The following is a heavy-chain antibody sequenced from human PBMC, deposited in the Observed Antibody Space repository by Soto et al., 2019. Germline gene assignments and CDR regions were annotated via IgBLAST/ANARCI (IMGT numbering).Heavy chain of an antibody. D-gene: IGHD2-2*01. V-gene: IGHV3-7*01. CDR1: GFTFSSYW. CDR2: IKQDGSEK. Sequence: GGSLRLSCAASGFTFSSYWMSWVRQAPGKGLEWVANIKQDGSEKYNVDSVKGRFTISRDNAKNSLYLQMNSLRAEDTAVYYCASAPPVVPAAMLGVDAFDIWGQGTMVTVSS. CDR3: ASAPPVVPAAMLGVDAFDI. J-gene: IGHJ3*02.